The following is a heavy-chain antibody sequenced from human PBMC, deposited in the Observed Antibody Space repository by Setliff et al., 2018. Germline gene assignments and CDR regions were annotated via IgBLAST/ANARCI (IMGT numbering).Heavy chain of an antibody. V-gene: IGHV4-30-4*08. Sequence: SETLSLTCAVYGGSFSTYYWIWIRQPPGKGLEWIGYIYYSGSTYYNPSLKSRVTISVDTSKNQFSLKLSSVTAADTAVYYCARGGLRWFNFDYWGQGTLVTVSS. CDR2: IYYSGST. CDR3: ARGGLRWFNFDY. CDR1: GGSFSTYY. J-gene: IGHJ4*02. D-gene: IGHD4-17*01.